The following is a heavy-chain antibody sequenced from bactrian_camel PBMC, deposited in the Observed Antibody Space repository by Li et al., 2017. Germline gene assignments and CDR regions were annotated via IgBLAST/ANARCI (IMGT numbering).Heavy chain of an antibody. CDR2: IDSDGRT. V-gene: IGHV3S10*01. J-gene: IGHJ4*01. CDR1: GFTFSSVY. Sequence: QLVESGGGLVQPGGSLRLSCAASGFTFSSVYMAWVRQAPGKEREGVAGIDSDGRTVYADSVKGRFRISQDNAKTTLYLQMNSLKPEDTAVYFCAARGVVGYNYWGQGTQVTVS. CDR3: AARGVVGYNY. D-gene: IGHD2*01.